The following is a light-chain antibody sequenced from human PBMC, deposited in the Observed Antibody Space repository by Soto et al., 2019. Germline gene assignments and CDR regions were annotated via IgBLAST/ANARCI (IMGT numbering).Light chain of an antibody. J-gene: IGKJ3*01. Sequence: EIVLTQSAATLSLSPGERATLSCRASQSVSSYLAWYQQKPGQAPRLLIYDASNRATGIPARFSGSGSGTDFTLTISSLEPEDCAVYYCQQRSNWPPEVTFGPGTKVDIK. V-gene: IGKV3-11*01. CDR2: DAS. CDR1: QSVSSY. CDR3: QQRSNWPPEVT.